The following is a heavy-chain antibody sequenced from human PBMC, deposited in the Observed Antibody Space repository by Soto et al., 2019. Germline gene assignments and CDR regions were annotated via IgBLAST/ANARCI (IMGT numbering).Heavy chain of an antibody. CDR2: IWYDGSNT. V-gene: IGHV3-33*01. J-gene: IGHJ4*02. D-gene: IGHD1-26*01. CDR1: EFTFSNHG. Sequence: WGSLRLSCAASEFTFSNHGMHWVRQAPGKGLEWVALIWYDGSNTYYADSVKGRFTISRDNSQNTLYLQMNSLRDEDTALYFCARDWDDGRVFDYWGQGTLVTVSS. CDR3: ARDWDDGRVFDY.